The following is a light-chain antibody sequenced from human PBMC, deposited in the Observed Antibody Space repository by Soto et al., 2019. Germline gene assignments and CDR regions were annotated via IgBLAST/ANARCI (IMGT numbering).Light chain of an antibody. CDR2: AAS. CDR3: QQTYRSSWT. V-gene: IGKV1-39*01. J-gene: IGKJ1*01. CDR1: QNITNY. Sequence: DIQMTQSPSRLSASVGDRVTITCRASQNITNYFNWYQQKPGKAPTLLIYAASSLQSGVPSRFSGSGSGTDFTLTISSLQPEDFATYYCQQTYRSSWTFGPGTKVDIK.